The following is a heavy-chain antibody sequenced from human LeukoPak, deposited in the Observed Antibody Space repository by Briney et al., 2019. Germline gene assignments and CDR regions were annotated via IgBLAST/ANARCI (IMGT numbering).Heavy chain of an antibody. V-gene: IGHV7-4-1*02. J-gene: IGHJ4*02. CDR3: ARGYSGYEYDYFDY. CDR1: GYTFTSYA. CDR2: INTNTGNP. Sequence: GASVKVSCKASGYTFTSYAMNWVRQAPGQGLEWMGWINTNTGNPTYAQGFTGRFVFSLDTSVSTAYLQISSLKAEDTAVYYCARGYSGYEYDYFDYWGLGTLVTVSS. D-gene: IGHD5-12*01.